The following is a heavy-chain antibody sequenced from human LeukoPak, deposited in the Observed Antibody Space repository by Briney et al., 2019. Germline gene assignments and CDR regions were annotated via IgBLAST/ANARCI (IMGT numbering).Heavy chain of an antibody. J-gene: IGHJ4*02. CDR2: ISGSGGST. D-gene: IGHD2-2*02. CDR1: GFTFSSYA. V-gene: IGHV3-23*01. Sequence: GGSLRLSCAASGFTFSSYAMRWVRQAPGKGREWVSAISGSGGSTYYADSAKGRFTISRDNSKNTLYLQMNSLRAEDTAVYYCAKRSIPKSIDYWGQGTLVTVSS. CDR3: AKRSIPKSIDY.